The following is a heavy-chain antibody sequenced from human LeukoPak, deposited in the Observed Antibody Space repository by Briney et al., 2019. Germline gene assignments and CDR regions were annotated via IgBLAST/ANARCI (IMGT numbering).Heavy chain of an antibody. CDR1: GYSISSGYY. J-gene: IGHJ6*03. CDR3: ARALDYYDSSGYYSYYYYMDV. V-gene: IGHV4-38-2*02. CDR2: IYHSGST. D-gene: IGHD3-22*01. Sequence: SETLSLTCTVSGYSISSGYYWGWIRQPPGKGLEWIGSIYHSGSTYYNPSLKSRVTISVDTSKNQFSLKVSSVTAADTAVYYCARALDYYDSSGYYSYYYYMDVWGTGTTVTVSS.